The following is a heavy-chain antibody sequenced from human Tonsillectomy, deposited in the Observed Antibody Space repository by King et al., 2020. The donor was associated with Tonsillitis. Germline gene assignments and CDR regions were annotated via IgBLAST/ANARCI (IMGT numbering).Heavy chain of an antibody. V-gene: IGHV4-59*01. Sequence: QLQESGPGLVKPSETLSLTCTVPGGSIRSYYWSWIRQPPGKGLEWIGYIYYSGSTNYNPSLQGRVTISVDTSKNHFSLKLNSVAAADTAGDYCARHCRLGLLHNYGMDVWGQGTTVTVPS. J-gene: IGHJ6*02. CDR3: ARHCRLGLLHNYGMDV. CDR2: IYYSGST. D-gene: IGHD6-19*01. CDR1: GGSIRSYY.